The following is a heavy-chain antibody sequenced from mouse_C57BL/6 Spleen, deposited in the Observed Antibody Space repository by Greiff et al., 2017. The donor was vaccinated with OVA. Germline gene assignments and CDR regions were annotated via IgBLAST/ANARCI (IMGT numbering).Heavy chain of an antibody. CDR1: GFNIKDYY. V-gene: IGHV14-1*01. D-gene: IGHD2-4*01. Sequence: VQLQQSGAELVRPGASVKLSCTASGFNIKDYYMHWVKQRPEQGLEWIGRIDPEDGDTEYAPKFQGKATMTADTSSNTAYLQLSSLTSEDTAVYYCTTGDYDGGAWFAYWGQGTLVTVSA. CDR3: TTGDYDGGAWFAY. J-gene: IGHJ3*01. CDR2: IDPEDGDT.